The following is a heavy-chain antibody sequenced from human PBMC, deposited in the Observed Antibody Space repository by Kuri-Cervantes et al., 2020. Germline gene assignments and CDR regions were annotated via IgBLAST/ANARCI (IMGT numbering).Heavy chain of an antibody. CDR2: INSDGSST. V-gene: IGHV3-74*01. CDR1: GLTFDDYA. Sequence: GESLKISCAASGLTFDDYAMHWGRQAPGKGLVWVSRINSDGSSTSYADSVKGRFTISRDNAKNTLYLQMNSLRAEDTAVYYCARFGSNWGQGTLVTVSS. J-gene: IGHJ4*02. CDR3: ARFGSN. D-gene: IGHD3-10*01.